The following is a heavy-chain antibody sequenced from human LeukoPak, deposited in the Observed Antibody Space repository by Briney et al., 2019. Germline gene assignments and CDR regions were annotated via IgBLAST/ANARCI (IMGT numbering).Heavy chain of an antibody. V-gene: IGHV3-30*18. CDR3: AKDYHLAGYYGPFHY. J-gene: IGHJ4*02. CDR2: ISKDGNNK. D-gene: IGHD3-9*01. CDR1: GFTFSDYG. Sequence: GGSLRLSCAASGFTFSDYGIHWVRRAPGKGLEWVAVISKDGNNKDYEDSPKGRFTISRDNSNGTVYLQMNSLGADDTAVYYCAKDYHLAGYYGPFHYWGQGTLATVSS.